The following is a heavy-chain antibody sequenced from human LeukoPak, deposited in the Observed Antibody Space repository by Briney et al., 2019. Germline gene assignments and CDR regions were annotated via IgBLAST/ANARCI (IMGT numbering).Heavy chain of an antibody. CDR3: AKGPPSSSAQYFQH. D-gene: IGHD6-6*01. V-gene: IGHV3-23*01. Sequence: SGGSLRLSGAASGFTFSSYAMSWVRQAPGKGLEWVSAISGSGDTTYYADSVKGRFTISRDNSKNTLFLQMNSLRAEDTAVYYCAKGPPSSSAQYFQHWGQGTLVTVSS. CDR2: ISGSGDTT. J-gene: IGHJ1*01. CDR1: GFTFSSYA.